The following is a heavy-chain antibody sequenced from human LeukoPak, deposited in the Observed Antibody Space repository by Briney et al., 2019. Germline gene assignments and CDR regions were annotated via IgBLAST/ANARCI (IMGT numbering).Heavy chain of an antibody. D-gene: IGHD3-10*01. CDR3: ARGLRGAGSYGIDWFDP. CDR1: GYTFTGYY. V-gene: IGHV1-2*02. CDR2: INPNSGGT. J-gene: IGHJ5*02. Sequence: ASVKVSCKASGYTFTGYYMHWVRQAPGQGLEWVGWINPNSGGTNYAQKFQGRVTMTRDTSISTAYMKLSRLRSDDTAVYYCARGLRGAGSYGIDWFDPWGQGTLVTVSS.